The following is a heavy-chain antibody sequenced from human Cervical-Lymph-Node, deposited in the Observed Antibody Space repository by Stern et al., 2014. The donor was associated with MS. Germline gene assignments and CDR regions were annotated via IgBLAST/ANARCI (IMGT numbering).Heavy chain of an antibody. CDR1: GFTFSDYG. V-gene: IGHV3-21*01. J-gene: IGHJ4*02. Sequence: EVQLVESGGDLVKPGGSLRLSCAASGFTFSDYGMSWVRQAPGKGLEWVSSISSRSRYIYYADSVKGRFTLSRDDAKSSLYLQMNSLRADDTALYYCARVHIYHDSSPVDCWGQGTLVTVSS. CDR3: ARVHIYHDSSPVDC. D-gene: IGHD3-22*01. CDR2: ISSRSRYI.